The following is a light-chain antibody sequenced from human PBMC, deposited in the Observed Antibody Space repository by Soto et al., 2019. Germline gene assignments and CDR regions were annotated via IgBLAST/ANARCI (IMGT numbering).Light chain of an antibody. CDR1: QNVRDNY. CDR3: QRYGGSPLT. J-gene: IGKJ3*01. Sequence: EIVLTQSPGTLSLSPGERATLFCRASQNVRDNYLAWYQQKPGQAPRLLIYAASTRATGIPDRFSGSGSGTDFTLTISRLEPEDFAVYYCQRYGGSPLTFGPGTKVDIK. CDR2: AAS. V-gene: IGKV3-20*01.